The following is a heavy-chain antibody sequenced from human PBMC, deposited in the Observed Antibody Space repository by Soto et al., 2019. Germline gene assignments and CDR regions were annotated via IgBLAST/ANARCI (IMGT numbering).Heavy chain of an antibody. CDR2: IDYSGST. CDR3: ARDRRSSSYTPGGGMDV. Sequence: QVQLQESGPGLVKPSQTLSLTCTVSGGSISSGGYYWSWIRQHPGKGLEWSGYIDYSGSTYYNPSLERRVTISVDPSKNQFSLKLSSVTAADTAVYYCARDRRSSSYTPGGGMDVWGQGTTVTVSS. CDR1: GGSISSGGYY. V-gene: IGHV4-31*03. D-gene: IGHD6-13*01. J-gene: IGHJ6*02.